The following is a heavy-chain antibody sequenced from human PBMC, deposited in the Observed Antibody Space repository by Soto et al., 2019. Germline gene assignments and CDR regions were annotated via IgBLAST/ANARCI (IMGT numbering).Heavy chain of an antibody. Sequence: LRLSCTASGFAFRSHAMQWVRQAPGKGLEWVAVISSDGATKYVADSLKGRFTISRDNFESTMSLQMNNLRPEDTALYYCARSSVHIAAAGRLDLWGPGTLVTVS. V-gene: IGHV3-30*14. CDR2: ISSDGATK. CDR1: GFAFRSHA. D-gene: IGHD6-13*01. CDR3: ARSSVHIAAAGRLDL. J-gene: IGHJ5*02.